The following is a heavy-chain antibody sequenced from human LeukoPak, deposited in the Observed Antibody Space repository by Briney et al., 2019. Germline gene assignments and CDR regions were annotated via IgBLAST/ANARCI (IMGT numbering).Heavy chain of an antibody. CDR2: VNPNSGAT. Sequence: ASVKVSCKASGYTFTGYYIHWVRQAPGQGLEWMAWVNPNSGATNYAQKFQGRVTMTRDTSISTAYMELSRLTSDDTAVYFCARGRFGEWDNWFDPWGQGTLVTVSS. J-gene: IGHJ5*02. V-gene: IGHV1-2*02. CDR1: GYTFTGYY. CDR3: ARGRFGEWDNWFDP. D-gene: IGHD3-10*01.